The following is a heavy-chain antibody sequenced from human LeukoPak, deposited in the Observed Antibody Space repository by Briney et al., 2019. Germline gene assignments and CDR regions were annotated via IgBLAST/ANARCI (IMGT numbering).Heavy chain of an antibody. CDR2: LTQFFRRT. CDR1: GGSFRTYP. D-gene: IGHD3-10*01. V-gene: IGHV1-69*05. CDR3: ATSESGRSWDLFAP. J-gene: IGHJ5*02. Sequence: GASVKVSRKASGGSFRTYPISWVRQAPGQGLEWMGGLTQFFRRTNYTQKFQGRLTITTDESSSTAYMELSDLRSDDTAVYYCATSESGRSWDLFAPWGQGTLVTVSS.